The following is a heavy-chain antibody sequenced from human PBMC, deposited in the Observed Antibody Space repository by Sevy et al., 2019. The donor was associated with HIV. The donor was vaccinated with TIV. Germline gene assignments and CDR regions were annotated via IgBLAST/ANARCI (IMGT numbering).Heavy chain of an antibody. D-gene: IGHD5-12*01. J-gene: IGHJ6*02. CDR2: INQEGKEK. Sequence: GGSLRLSCVASEFSFKSYWMSWVRQAPGKGLEWVANINQEGKEKHYVDSVKGRFTISRDNSQNSLFLQMNTLRAEDTAVYYCAREGSPYDTYYYYYGMDVWGQGTTVTVSS. V-gene: IGHV3-7*01. CDR3: AREGSPYDTYYYYYGMDV. CDR1: EFSFKSYW.